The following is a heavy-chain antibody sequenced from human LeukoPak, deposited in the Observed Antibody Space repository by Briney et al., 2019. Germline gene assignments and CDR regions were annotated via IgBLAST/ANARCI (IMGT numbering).Heavy chain of an antibody. V-gene: IGHV3-23*01. D-gene: IGHD3-10*01. CDR1: GFSLNNYA. Sequence: PGGSLRLSCVDSGFSLNNYAMTWVRQAPGKGLEWVSVISGSGAITYYADSVKGRFTISRDNSKSTLYLQMNRLRAEDTAMYYCVKDRVDGSGSQFDYWGQGTLVTVSS. J-gene: IGHJ4*02. CDR3: VKDRVDGSGSQFDY. CDR2: ISGSGAIT.